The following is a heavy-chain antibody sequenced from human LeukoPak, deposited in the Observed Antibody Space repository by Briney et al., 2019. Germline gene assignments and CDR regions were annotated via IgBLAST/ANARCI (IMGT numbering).Heavy chain of an antibody. D-gene: IGHD3-9*01. CDR3: ALGLVTDY. Sequence: GGSLRLSCTASGFTVSSNCMSWVRQAQGKGLEWVSVIYSGGSTYYADSVKGRFTISRDNSKNTLYLQMNSLRVEDTAVYYCALGLVTDYWGQGTLVTVSS. V-gene: IGHV3-66*01. CDR2: IYSGGST. CDR1: GFTVSSNC. J-gene: IGHJ4*02.